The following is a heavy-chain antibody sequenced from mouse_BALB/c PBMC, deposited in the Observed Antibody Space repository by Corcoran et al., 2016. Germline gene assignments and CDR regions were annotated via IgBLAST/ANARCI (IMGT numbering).Heavy chain of an antibody. Sequence: QMQLQESGPGLVKPSQSLFLACSITGFPITSGYYWIWISQSPGKPLEWMGYITHSGETFYNPSLQSPISITRETSKNQFFLQLNSVTTEDTAMYYCAGDRTCCWYFDVWGAGTTVTVSS. CDR3: AGDRTCCWYFDV. CDR1: GFPITSGYY. J-gene: IGHJ1*01. CDR2: ITHSGET. V-gene: IGHV12-3*02.